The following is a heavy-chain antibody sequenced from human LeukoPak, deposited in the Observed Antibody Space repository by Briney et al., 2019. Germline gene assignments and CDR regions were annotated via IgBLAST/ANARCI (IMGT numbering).Heavy chain of an antibody. Sequence: ASVKVSCKASGYTFTGYYMHWVRQAPGQGLEWMGRINPNSGGTNYAQKFQGRVTMTRDTSISTAYMELSRLRSDDTAVYYCARGKGYYYDSSGYYWAYWGQGTLVTVSP. CDR1: GYTFTGYY. D-gene: IGHD3-22*01. J-gene: IGHJ4*02. V-gene: IGHV1-2*06. CDR2: INPNSGGT. CDR3: ARGKGYYYDSSGYYWAY.